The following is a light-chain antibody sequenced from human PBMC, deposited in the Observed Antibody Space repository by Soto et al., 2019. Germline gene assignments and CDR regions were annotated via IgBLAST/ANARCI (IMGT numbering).Light chain of an antibody. V-gene: IGKV3-20*01. Sequence: EIVLTQSPGILSLSPGERATLSCRASQSVSNDFLAWYQQKPGQAPRLLIYAASRRATGIPDRFSGSGSGTDFTLTISRLEPEDFAVYYCQQYGSSPWTFGQGTKVDIK. CDR1: QSVSNDF. CDR3: QQYGSSPWT. J-gene: IGKJ1*01. CDR2: AAS.